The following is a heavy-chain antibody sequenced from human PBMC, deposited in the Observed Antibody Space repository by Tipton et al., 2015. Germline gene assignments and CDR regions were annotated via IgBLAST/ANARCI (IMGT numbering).Heavy chain of an antibody. CDR2: IFHTGNT. V-gene: IGHV4-4*01. Sequence: GSLRFSCAVSGGSISSNNWWSWVRQPPGKGLEWIGEIFHTGNTNYNPSLMSRLTISVDKSKNQFSLKLSSVTAADTAVYFCARDGRYDILTGHSHQYGMDVWGQGTTVTVSS. J-gene: IGHJ6*02. D-gene: IGHD3-9*01. CDR3: ARDGRYDILTGHSHQYGMDV. CDR1: GGSISSNNW.